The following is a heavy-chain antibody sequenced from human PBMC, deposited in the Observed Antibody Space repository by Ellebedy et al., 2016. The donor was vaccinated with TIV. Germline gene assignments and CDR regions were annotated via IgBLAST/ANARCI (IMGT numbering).Heavy chain of an antibody. V-gene: IGHV1-18*04. CDR2: ISVYNGNT. CDR3: ARYSYDILTGQDVRFDY. D-gene: IGHD3-9*01. J-gene: IGHJ4*02. Sequence: ASVKVSCKASGYTFTSHGISWLRQAPGQGTEWMGWISVYNGNTNYAQNLQGRVTMTTDTSPSTAYMELRSLRSDETAIYYCARYSYDILTGQDVRFDYWGQGTLVTVSS. CDR1: GYTFTSHG.